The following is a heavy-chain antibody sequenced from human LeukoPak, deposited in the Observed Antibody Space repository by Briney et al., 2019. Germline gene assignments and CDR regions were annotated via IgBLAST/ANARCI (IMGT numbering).Heavy chain of an antibody. Sequence: GASVKVSCKASGYTFTSYGISWVRQAPGQGLEWMGWISAYNGNTNYAQKLQGRVTMTTDTSTSTTYMELRSLRSDDTAVYYCARAPGRGGNPGVTDPWGQGTLVTVSS. V-gene: IGHV1-18*01. D-gene: IGHD4-23*01. CDR3: ARAPGRGGNPGVTDP. CDR1: GYTFTSYG. CDR2: ISAYNGNT. J-gene: IGHJ5*02.